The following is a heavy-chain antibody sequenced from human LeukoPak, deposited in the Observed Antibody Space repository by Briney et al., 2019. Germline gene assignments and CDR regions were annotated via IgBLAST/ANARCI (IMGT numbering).Heavy chain of an antibody. Sequence: GGSLRLSCATSGFTFSDYAMTWVRQAPGKGLEWVATISGSGVMTYYADSVKGRFTVSGDNSKNTVYLQMSSLTAADTAVYYCAKPYYYDSSGYSTGDFFFDYWGQGTLVTVSS. CDR3: AKPYYYDSSGYSTGDFFFDY. CDR1: GFTFSDYA. D-gene: IGHD3-22*01. V-gene: IGHV3-23*01. CDR2: ISGSGVMT. J-gene: IGHJ4*02.